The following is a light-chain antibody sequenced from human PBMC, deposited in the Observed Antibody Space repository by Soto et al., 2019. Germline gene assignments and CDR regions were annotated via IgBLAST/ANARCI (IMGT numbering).Light chain of an antibody. CDR1: QSVSSSY. V-gene: IGKV3-15*01. Sequence: PGERVTLSCRASQSVSSSYLTWYQQKPGQAPRLLIYGASSRATGISARFSGSGSGTEFTLTISSLQSEDFAVYYCQQYNDWWTFGQGTKVDIK. CDR3: QQYNDWWT. CDR2: GAS. J-gene: IGKJ1*01.